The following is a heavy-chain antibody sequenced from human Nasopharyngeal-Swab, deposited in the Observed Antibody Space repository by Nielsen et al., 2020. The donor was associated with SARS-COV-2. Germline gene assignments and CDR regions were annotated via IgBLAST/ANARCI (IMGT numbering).Heavy chain of an antibody. D-gene: IGHD2-2*01. Sequence: GGSLRLSCAASGFTFSGYWMSWVRQAPGKGLEWVANIKQDGSETYYVDSVKGRFTISRDNAKNSLYLQMNSLRAEDTAVYYCARDSPSYCSSTSCPYGMDVWGQGTTVTVSS. CDR1: GFTFSGYW. J-gene: IGHJ6*02. V-gene: IGHV3-7*01. CDR2: IKQDGSET. CDR3: ARDSPSYCSSTSCPYGMDV.